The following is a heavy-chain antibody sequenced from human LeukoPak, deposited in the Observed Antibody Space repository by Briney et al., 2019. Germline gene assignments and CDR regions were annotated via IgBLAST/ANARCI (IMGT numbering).Heavy chain of an antibody. D-gene: IGHD6-13*01. V-gene: IGHV1-69*13. CDR1: GGTFSSYA. CDR2: IIPIFGTA. CDR3: AREARIAAAGPPDWFDP. Sequence: SVKVSCKASGGTFSSYAISWVRQAPGQGLEWMGGIIPIFGTANYAQKFQGRVTITADESTSTAYMELSSLRSEDTAVYYCAREARIAAAGPPDWFDPWGQGTLVTASS. J-gene: IGHJ5*02.